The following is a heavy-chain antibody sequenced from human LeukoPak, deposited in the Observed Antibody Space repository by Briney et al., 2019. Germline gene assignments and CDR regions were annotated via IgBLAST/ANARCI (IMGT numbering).Heavy chain of an antibody. D-gene: IGHD6-19*01. CDR3: AKFEGATIPGWFNDY. CDR2: IDKTTYPT. CDR1: EFIFSDYA. J-gene: IGHJ4*02. V-gene: IGHV3-23*05. Sequence: PGGSLRLSCAASEFIFSDYAMGWVRQAPGKRLEWVSTIDKTTYPTFYADSVKGRFTISRDNSKNTLYLQMNSLRTEDTAVYFCAKFEGATIPGWFNDYWGQGILVTVSS.